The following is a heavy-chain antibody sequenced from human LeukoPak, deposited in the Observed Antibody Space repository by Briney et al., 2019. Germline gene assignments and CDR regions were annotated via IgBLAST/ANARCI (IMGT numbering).Heavy chain of an antibody. J-gene: IGHJ4*02. V-gene: IGHV4-31*03. Sequence: SETLSLTCTVSGGSISSGGYSWSWIRQHPGKGLEWIGYIYYSGTTYYNPSLRSRVTISVDTSKNQFSLRLSSVTAADTAVYYGARFGPPNCSGVSCLFDYWGQGTLVTVSS. CDR1: GGSISSGGYS. CDR2: IYYSGTT. D-gene: IGHD2-15*01. CDR3: ARFGPPNCSGVSCLFDY.